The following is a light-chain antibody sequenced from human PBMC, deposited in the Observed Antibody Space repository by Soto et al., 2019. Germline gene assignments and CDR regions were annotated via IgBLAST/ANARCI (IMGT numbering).Light chain of an antibody. CDR2: KAS. V-gene: IGKV1-5*03. J-gene: IGKJ1*01. Sequence: DIQITHSPSTLSASVVDGVSINFRASQSISAWLAWYQQKPGKAPKLLIYKASTLKSGVPSRFSGSGSGTEFTLTISSLQPDDFATYYCQNYNSYSEEFGQGTKVDIK. CDR1: QSISAW. CDR3: QNYNSYSEE.